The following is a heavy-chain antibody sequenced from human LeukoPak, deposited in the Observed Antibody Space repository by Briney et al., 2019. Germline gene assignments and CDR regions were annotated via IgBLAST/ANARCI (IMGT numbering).Heavy chain of an antibody. V-gene: IGHV1-18*01. CDR1: GYTFTSYG. CDR2: ISAYNGNT. J-gene: IGHJ4*02. CDR3: ARDDLTYYDSSGYHLDY. D-gene: IGHD3-22*01. Sequence: ASVKVSCKASGYTFTSYGISWVRQPPGQGLEWMGWISAYNGNTNYAQKLQGRVTMTTDTSKSTAYVELRSLRSDDTAVYYCARDDLTYYDSSGYHLDYWGQGTLVTVSS.